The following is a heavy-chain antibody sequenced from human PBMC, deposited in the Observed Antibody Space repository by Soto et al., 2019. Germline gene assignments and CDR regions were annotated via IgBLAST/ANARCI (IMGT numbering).Heavy chain of an antibody. D-gene: IGHD3-22*01. Sequence: GGSVKVSCKASGGTFSSYAISWVRQAPGQGLEWMGWISAYNGNTNYAQKLQGRVTMTTDTSTSTAYMELRSLRSDDTAVYYCARDREYYDSSGLKPHWFDPWGQGTLVTVSS. V-gene: IGHV1-18*01. CDR1: GGTFSSYA. J-gene: IGHJ5*02. CDR3: ARDREYYDSSGLKPHWFDP. CDR2: ISAYNGNT.